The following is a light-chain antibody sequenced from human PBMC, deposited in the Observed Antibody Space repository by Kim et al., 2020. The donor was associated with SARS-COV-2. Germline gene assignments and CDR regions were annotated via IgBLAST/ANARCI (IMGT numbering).Light chain of an antibody. J-gene: IGKJ2*01. CDR1: QTVSSNY. Sequence: EIVLTQNPGTLSLSPGERATLSCRASQTVSSNYLAWYQQRPGQAPRLLISGASSRATGIPDKFSGSGSGTDFTLTISRLEPEDFAVYNCQQYGSSPYTFGQGTKLEI. V-gene: IGKV3-20*01. CDR3: QQYGSSPYT. CDR2: GAS.